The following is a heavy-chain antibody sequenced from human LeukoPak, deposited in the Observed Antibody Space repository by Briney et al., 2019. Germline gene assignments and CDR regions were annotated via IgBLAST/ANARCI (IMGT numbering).Heavy chain of an antibody. CDR3: ARDSSYDSSGYYSPRGKNAFDI. Sequence: VKISCKASGYTFTTYYIHWVRQAPGQGLEWMGIIKPSGGSTSYAQKFQGRVTMTRDTSTSTVYMEVSSLRSEDTAVYYCARDSSYDSSGYYSPRGKNAFDISGQG. D-gene: IGHD3-22*01. V-gene: IGHV1-46*01. J-gene: IGHJ3*02. CDR2: IKPSGGST. CDR1: GYTFTTYY.